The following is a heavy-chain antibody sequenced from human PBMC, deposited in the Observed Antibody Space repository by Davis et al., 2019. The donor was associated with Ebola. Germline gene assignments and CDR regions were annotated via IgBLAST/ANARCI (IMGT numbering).Heavy chain of an antibody. CDR2: FHPGTSDT. J-gene: IGHJ3*02. CDR3: ARGTHTDAFDI. CDR1: GYSFNTYW. Sequence: GESLKISCKASGYSFNTYWIGWVRQMPGKGLEWMTHFHPGTSDTRYSPSFQGQVTFSADKSITTVYLQWSSLKASDTAMYYCARGTHTDAFDIWGQGTMVTVSS. V-gene: IGHV5-51*01. D-gene: IGHD3-10*01.